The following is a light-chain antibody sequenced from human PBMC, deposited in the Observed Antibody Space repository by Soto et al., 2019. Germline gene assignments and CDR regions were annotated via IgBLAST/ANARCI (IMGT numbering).Light chain of an antibody. CDR3: QQGSNWPLT. J-gene: IGKJ4*01. V-gene: IGKV3-11*01. CDR1: QSASTY. Sequence: EIVLTQSPATLSLSPGERATLSCRASQSASTYLAWYQQKPGQAPRLLIYDASNRATGIPARFSGSGSGTDFTLTISSLEPEDFAVYYCQQGSNWPLTFGGGTKVEIK. CDR2: DAS.